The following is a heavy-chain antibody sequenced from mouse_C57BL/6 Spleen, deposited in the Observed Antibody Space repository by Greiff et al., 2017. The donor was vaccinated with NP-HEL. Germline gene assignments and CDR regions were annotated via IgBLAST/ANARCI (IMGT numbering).Heavy chain of an antibody. CDR3: ARSMVTALGD. CDR1: GYTFTSYW. V-gene: IGHV1-55*01. Sequence: QVQLQQPGAELVKPGASVKMSCKASGYTFTSYWITWVKQRPGQGLEWIGDIYPGSGSTNYNEKFKSKATLTVEPSSSTAYMQLSSLTSEDSAVYDCARSMVTALGDRGQGTSVTVSS. J-gene: IGHJ4*01. D-gene: IGHD2-2*01. CDR2: IYPGSGST.